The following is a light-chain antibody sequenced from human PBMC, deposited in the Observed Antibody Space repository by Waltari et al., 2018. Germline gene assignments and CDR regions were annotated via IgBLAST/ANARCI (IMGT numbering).Light chain of an antibody. CDR1: QSIDTW. CDR3: QQYSGYST. Sequence: DIQMTQSPSTLSASVGDRVTITCRARQSIDTWLAWHQRKPGKAPKLLLYKTSTLESGVPSRFSGSGSETEFTLTISSLQPDDFATYYCQQYSGYSTFGQGTKLEIK. CDR2: KTS. V-gene: IGKV1-5*03. J-gene: IGKJ2*01.